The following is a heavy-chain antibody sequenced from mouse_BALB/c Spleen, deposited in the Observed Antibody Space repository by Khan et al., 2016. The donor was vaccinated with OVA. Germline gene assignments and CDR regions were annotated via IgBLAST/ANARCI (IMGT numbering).Heavy chain of an antibody. J-gene: IGHJ3*01. V-gene: IGHV2-5*01. D-gene: IGHD2-4*01. CDR2: IWRGGST. Sequence: VHLVESGPGLVQPSQSLSITCTVSGFSLTSYGVHWVRQSPGKGLEWLGVIWRGGSTDSNAAFMSRLSITKDNSKSQVFFKLNSLQADDTAIYYCAKKGMITTGAWFAYWGQGTLVTVSA. CDR1: GFSLTSYG. CDR3: AKKGMITTGAWFAY.